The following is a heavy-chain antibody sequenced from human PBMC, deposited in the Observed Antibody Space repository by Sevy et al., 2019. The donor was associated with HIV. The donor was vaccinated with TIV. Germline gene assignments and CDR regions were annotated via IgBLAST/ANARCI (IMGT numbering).Heavy chain of an antibody. CDR1: GFTFSSYE. CDR3: ARDGPDYGDYNRFDY. D-gene: IGHD4-17*01. CDR2: IISSGDTI. J-gene: IGHJ4*02. V-gene: IGHV3-48*03. Sequence: GGSLRLSCTASGFTFSSYEMNWVRQAPGKGLEWVSSIISSGDTIYYADSVKGRFTVSRDNAKNSLYLQMNSLKAEDTAVYYCARDGPDYGDYNRFDYWGQGTLVTVSS.